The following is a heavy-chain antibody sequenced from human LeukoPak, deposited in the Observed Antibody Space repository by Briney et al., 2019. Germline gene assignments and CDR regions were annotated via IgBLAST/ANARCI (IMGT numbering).Heavy chain of an antibody. Sequence: ASVKVSCKASGYTFTSYDINWVRQATGQGLEWMGWMNPNSGNTGYAQKFQGRVTMTRNTSISTAYMELSSLRSEDTAVYYCAREWRDYYGSGSYYKTYYYGMDVWGQGTTVTVSS. CDR2: MNPNSGNT. CDR3: AREWRDYYGSGSYYKTYYYGMDV. CDR1: GYTFTSYD. V-gene: IGHV1-8*01. D-gene: IGHD3-10*01. J-gene: IGHJ6*02.